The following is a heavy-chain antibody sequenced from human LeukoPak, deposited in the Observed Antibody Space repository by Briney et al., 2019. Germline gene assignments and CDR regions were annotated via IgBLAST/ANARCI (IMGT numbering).Heavy chain of an antibody. J-gene: IGHJ4*02. D-gene: IGHD3-22*01. Sequence: PGGTLRLSCAASGFTFSSYGMSWVRQAPGKGLEWVSAISGSGGSTYYADSVKGRFTISRDNSKNTLYLQMNSLRAEDTAVYYCAKVCYYDSSGYDGFYFDYWGQGTLVTVSS. V-gene: IGHV3-23*01. CDR2: ISGSGGST. CDR3: AKVCYYDSSGYDGFYFDY. CDR1: GFTFSSYG.